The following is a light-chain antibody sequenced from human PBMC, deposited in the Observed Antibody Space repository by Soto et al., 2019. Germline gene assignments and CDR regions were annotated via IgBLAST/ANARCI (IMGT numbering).Light chain of an antibody. Sequence: EIVLTQSPVTLSLSPGERATLSCRASQSINNYLAWYQQKPGLAPRLLIYDASNRATGIPARFSGSGSGTDFTLTISSLEPEDFAVYYCQQRFNWQVTFGQGTRLDIK. CDR1: QSINNY. CDR3: QQRFNWQVT. J-gene: IGKJ5*01. CDR2: DAS. V-gene: IGKV3-11*01.